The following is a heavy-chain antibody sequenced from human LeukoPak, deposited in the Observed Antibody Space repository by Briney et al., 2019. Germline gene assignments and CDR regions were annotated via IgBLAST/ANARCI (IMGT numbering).Heavy chain of an antibody. V-gene: IGHV3-21*05. CDR3: ARKDWYFDL. CDR1: GFIFSNYE. CDR2: ISTSSIYI. Sequence: GGSLRLSCAASGFIFSNYEMNWVRRAPGKGLEWVSYISTSSIYIYYADSVKGRFTISRDNARKSLYLEMNSLTAADTAVYYCARKDWYFDLWGRGTLVTVSS. J-gene: IGHJ2*01.